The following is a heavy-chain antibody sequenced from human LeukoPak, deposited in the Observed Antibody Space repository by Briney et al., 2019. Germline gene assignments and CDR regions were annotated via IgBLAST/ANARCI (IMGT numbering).Heavy chain of an antibody. V-gene: IGHV3-48*01. Sequence: GGSLRLSCAASGFTFSSYSMNWVRQAPGKGLEWVSYISSSSSTIYYADSVKGRFTISRDNAKNSLYLQMNSLRAEDTAVYYCARGPVTPQYYYDSSGPKVSPDYWGQGTLVTVSS. CDR2: ISSSSSTI. D-gene: IGHD3-22*01. CDR3: ARGPVTPQYYYDSSGPKVSPDY. J-gene: IGHJ4*02. CDR1: GFTFSSYS.